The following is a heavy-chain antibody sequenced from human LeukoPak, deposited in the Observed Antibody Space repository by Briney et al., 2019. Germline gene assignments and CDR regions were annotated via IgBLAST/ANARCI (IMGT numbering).Heavy chain of an antibody. D-gene: IGHD2-21*02. CDR3: ARVDGAYCGGDCYSNWYFDL. J-gene: IGHJ2*01. CDR1: GGSISSGGYY. CDR2: IYYSGST. V-gene: IGHV4-31*03. Sequence: KTSETLSLTCTVSGGSISSGGYYWSWIRQHPGKGLEWIGYIYYSGSTYYNPSLKSRVTISVDTSKNQFSLKLSSVTAADTAVYYCARVDGAYCGGDCYSNWYFDLWGRGTLVTVSS.